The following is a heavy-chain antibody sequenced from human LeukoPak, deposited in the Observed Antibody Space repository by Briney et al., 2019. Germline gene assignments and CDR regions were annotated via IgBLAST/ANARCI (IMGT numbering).Heavy chain of an antibody. D-gene: IGHD3-22*01. Sequence: ASVKVSCKASGYIFTDYYMHWVRQAPGQGLEWMGWINPNSGGTNYAQKFQGRVTMTRDTSISTAYMELSRLRSDDTAVYYCARDYDSSGKSFDYWGQGTLVTVSS. CDR3: ARDYDSSGKSFDY. V-gene: IGHV1-2*02. CDR2: INPNSGGT. J-gene: IGHJ4*02. CDR1: GYIFTDYY.